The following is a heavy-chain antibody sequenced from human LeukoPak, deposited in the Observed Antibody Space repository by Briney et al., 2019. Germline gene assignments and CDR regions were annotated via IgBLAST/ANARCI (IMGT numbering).Heavy chain of an antibody. CDR1: GYTFTGYY. V-gene: IGHV1-2*02. Sequence: ASVKVSCKASGYTFTGYYMHWVRQAPGQGLEWMGWINPNSGGTNYAQKFQGRVTMTRDTSISTAYMELSRLRSDDTAVYYCARDLLWFGALDYWGQGTLVTVSS. D-gene: IGHD3-10*01. CDR2: INPNSGGT. CDR3: ARDLLWFGALDY. J-gene: IGHJ4*02.